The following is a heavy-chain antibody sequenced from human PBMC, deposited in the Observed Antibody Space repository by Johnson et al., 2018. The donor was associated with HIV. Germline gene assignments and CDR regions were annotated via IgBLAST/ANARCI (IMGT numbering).Heavy chain of an antibody. CDR1: GFTFDDYG. V-gene: IGHV3-30*02. D-gene: IGHD1-26*01. CDR2: IRYDGSNK. J-gene: IGHJ3*02. Sequence: QVQLVESGGGVVRPGGSLRLSCAASGFTFDDYGMHWVRQAPGKGLEWVAFIRYDGSNKYDADSVKGRFTISRDNSKNTLYLQMNSLRAEDTAVYYCARGREGGNYQGGAFDIWGQGTMVTVSS. CDR3: ARGREGGNYQGGAFDI.